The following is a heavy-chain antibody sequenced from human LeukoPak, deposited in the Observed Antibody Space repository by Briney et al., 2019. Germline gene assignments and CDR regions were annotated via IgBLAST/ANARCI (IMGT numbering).Heavy chain of an antibody. V-gene: IGHV3-74*01. CDR1: GFTFSSYW. D-gene: IGHD1-26*01. Sequence: GGSLRLSCAASGFTFSSYWMYWVRRVPGKGLVWVSRINSDGSSKSYADSVKGRFTISRDNAKNTLYLQMKSLRVEDTAVYYCARDPYSGSSLDYWGQGTLVTVSS. J-gene: IGHJ4*02. CDR2: INSDGSSK. CDR3: ARDPYSGSSLDY.